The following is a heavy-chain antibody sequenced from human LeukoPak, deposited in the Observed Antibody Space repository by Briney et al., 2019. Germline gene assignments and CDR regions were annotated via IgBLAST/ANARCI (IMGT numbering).Heavy chain of an antibody. CDR3: ARAWGNYDFWSGYYFDY. D-gene: IGHD3-3*01. J-gene: IGHJ4*02. CDR1: GFTYSSYA. Sequence: GGSLRLSCAASGFTYSSYAMHWVPHAPGKGLEYVSALSSNGGSTYYANSVKGRFTISRDNSKNTLYLQMGSLRAEDMAVYYCARAWGNYDFWSGYYFDYWGQGTLVTVSS. V-gene: IGHV3-64*01. CDR2: LSSNGGST.